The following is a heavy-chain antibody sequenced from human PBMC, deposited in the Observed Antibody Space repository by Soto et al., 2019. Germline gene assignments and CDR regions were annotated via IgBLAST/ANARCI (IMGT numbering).Heavy chain of an antibody. CDR1: GGSISSGDYY. D-gene: IGHD6-13*01. Sequence: SETLSLTCTVSGGSISSGDYYWSWIRQPPGKGLEWIGYIYYSGSTYYNPSLKSRVTISVDTSKNQFSLKLSSVTAADTAVYYCARDRIAAAGTYPDYWGQGTLVTVSS. V-gene: IGHV4-30-4*01. CDR2: IYYSGST. CDR3: ARDRIAAAGTYPDY. J-gene: IGHJ4*02.